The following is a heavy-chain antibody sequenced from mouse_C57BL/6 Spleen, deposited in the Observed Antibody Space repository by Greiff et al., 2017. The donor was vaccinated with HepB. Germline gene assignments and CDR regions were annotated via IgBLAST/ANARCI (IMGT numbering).Heavy chain of an antibody. V-gene: IGHV1-42*01. CDR3: ARNPLSTTVESGYFDV. Sequence: EVKLQESGPELVKPGASVKISCKASGYSFTGYYMNWVKQSPEKSLEWIGEINPSTGGTTYNQKFKAKATLTVDKSSSTAYMQLKSLTSEDSAVYYCARNPLSTTVESGYFDVWGTGTTVTVSS. CDR1: GYSFTGYY. D-gene: IGHD1-2*01. J-gene: IGHJ1*03. CDR2: INPSTGGT.